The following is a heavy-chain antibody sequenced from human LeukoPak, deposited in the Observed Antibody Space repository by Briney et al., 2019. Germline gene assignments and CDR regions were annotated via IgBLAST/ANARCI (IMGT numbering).Heavy chain of an antibody. D-gene: IGHD5-18*01. CDR1: GYTFTSYD. J-gene: IGHJ6*03. Sequence: ASVKVSCKASGYTFTSYDINWVRQATGQGLEWMGWMNPNSGNTGYAQKFQGRVTMTRNTSISTAYMELSSLRSEDTAVYYCARAFSGRVQLWLYHHYYYMDVWGKGTTVTVSS. V-gene: IGHV1-8*01. CDR2: MNPNSGNT. CDR3: ARAFSGRVQLWLYHHYYYMDV.